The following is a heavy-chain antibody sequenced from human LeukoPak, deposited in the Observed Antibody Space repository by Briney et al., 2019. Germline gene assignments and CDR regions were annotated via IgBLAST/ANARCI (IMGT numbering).Heavy chain of an antibody. V-gene: IGHV4-34*01. Sequence: SETLSLTCAVYGGSFSGYYWSWIRQPPGKGLEWIGEINHSGSTNYNPSLKSRVTISVDTSENQFSLKLSSVTAADTAVYYCARGLSGYGSSWGHWGQGTLVTVSS. CDR2: INHSGST. CDR3: ARGLSGYGSSWGH. J-gene: IGHJ1*01. D-gene: IGHD6-13*01. CDR1: GGSFSGYY.